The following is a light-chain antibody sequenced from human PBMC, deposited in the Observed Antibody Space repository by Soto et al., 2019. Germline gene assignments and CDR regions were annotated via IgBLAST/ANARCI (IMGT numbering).Light chain of an antibody. CDR3: QQGNNWPLT. V-gene: IGKV3-15*01. J-gene: IGKJ2*01. CDR2: GAS. CDR1: QSISSE. Sequence: EIVMTQSPATLSVSPGESATLSCRASQSISSELAWYQQKPGQPPRLPIYGASTRATGVPARFTGSGSGSDFTLTISGLQSEDFAVYYCQQGNNWPLTFGQGTRLEI.